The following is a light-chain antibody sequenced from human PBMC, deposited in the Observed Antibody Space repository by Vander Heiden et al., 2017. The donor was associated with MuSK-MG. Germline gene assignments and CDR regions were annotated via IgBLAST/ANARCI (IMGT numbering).Light chain of an antibody. V-gene: IGKV3-11*01. J-gene: IGKJ5*01. CDR1: QSVSSY. CDR3: QQRSTLLT. Sequence: EIVLTQSPATLSLSPGERATLSCRASQSVSSYLAWYQQKPGQAPRLLIYDASNRATGIPDRFSGSGSGTDFTLTISSLEPEDFAVYYCQQRSTLLTFGQGTQLEIK. CDR2: DAS.